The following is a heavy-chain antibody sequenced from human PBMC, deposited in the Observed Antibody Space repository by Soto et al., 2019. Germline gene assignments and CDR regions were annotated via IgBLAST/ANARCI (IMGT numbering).Heavy chain of an antibody. CDR2: IYYSSST. D-gene: IGHD1-26*01. J-gene: IGHJ1*01. CDR1: GGSISSGDYY. Sequence: SETLSLTCTVSGGSISSGDYYWSWIRQPPGKGLEWIGHIYYSSSTYYNPSLKSRVTISRDTSKNQFSVKLTSVTAADTAVYYCASHTGSYLAECFQHWGQGTLVTVSS. CDR3: ASHTGSYLAECFQH. V-gene: IGHV4-30-4*02.